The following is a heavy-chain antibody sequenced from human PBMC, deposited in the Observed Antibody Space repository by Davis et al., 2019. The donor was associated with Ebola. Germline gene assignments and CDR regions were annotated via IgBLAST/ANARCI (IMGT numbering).Heavy chain of an antibody. CDR2: IGAAGDT. Sequence: GESLKISCAASGFTFSSYDMHWVCQATGKGLEWVSAIGAAGDTYYPVSVKGRFTISRENAKNSLYLQMNSLRAEDTAVYYCARAGFGSTWFDCWGQGILVTVSS. CDR1: GFTFSSYD. CDR3: ARAGFGSTWFDC. V-gene: IGHV3-13*01. J-gene: IGHJ5*01. D-gene: IGHD6-13*01.